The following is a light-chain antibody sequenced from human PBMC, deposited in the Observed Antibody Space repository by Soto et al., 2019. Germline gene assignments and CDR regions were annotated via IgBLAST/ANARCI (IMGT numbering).Light chain of an antibody. CDR1: SSDVGGYNY. CDR2: EVS. J-gene: IGLJ3*02. CDR3: SSYTITNTLV. Sequence: QSALTQPASVSGSPGQSITISCTGTSSDVGGYNYVSWYQQYPGKAPKIMIYEVSNRPSGVSNRFSGSKYGNTASLTISGLQSEDEADYYCSSYTITNTLVFGGGTQLTVL. V-gene: IGLV2-14*01.